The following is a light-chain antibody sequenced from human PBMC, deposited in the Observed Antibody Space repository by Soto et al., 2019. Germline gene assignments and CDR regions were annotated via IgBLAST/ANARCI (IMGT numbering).Light chain of an antibody. CDR2: EVS. CDR3: SSYTTSSPYV. CDR1: SNDVGGYNY. Sequence: QSALTQPASVSGSPGQSITISCTGTSNDVGGYNYVSWYQQHPGKAPKLVIYEVSHRPSGISDRFSGSKSGNTASLTISGLQVEDEAEYYCSSYTTSSPYVFGPGTKV. V-gene: IGLV2-14*01. J-gene: IGLJ1*01.